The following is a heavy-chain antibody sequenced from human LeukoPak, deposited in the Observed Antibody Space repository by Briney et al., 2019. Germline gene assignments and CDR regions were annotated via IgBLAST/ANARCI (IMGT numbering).Heavy chain of an antibody. Sequence: GASVKVSCKASGYTFTSYGISWVRQAPGQGLEWMGWISAYNGNTNYAQKLQGRVTMTTDTSTSTAYMELRSLRSDDTAVYYCARGVIYGSGSSNFDYWGQGTLVTVSS. CDR2: ISAYNGNT. J-gene: IGHJ4*02. CDR3: ARGVIYGSGSSNFDY. D-gene: IGHD3-10*01. CDR1: GYTFTSYG. V-gene: IGHV1-18*01.